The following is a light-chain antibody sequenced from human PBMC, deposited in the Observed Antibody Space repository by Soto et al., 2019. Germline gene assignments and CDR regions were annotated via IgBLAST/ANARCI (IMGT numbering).Light chain of an antibody. J-gene: IGKJ5*01. Sequence: EIVLTQSPATRSLSPGESASLPCRASQSVRNLLAWYQQRPGQAPRLLIYDASNRATGIPARFSGSESGTDFTLTISSLEPEDFAVYYCQQRSNWPLTFGQGTRLEIK. V-gene: IGKV3-11*01. CDR2: DAS. CDR3: QQRSNWPLT. CDR1: QSVRNL.